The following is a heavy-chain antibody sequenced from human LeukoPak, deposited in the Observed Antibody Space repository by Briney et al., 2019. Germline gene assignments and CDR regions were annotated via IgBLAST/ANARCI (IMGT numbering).Heavy chain of an antibody. J-gene: IGHJ6*03. D-gene: IGHD2-15*01. CDR1: GGFISSYY. CDR3: ARAPDCSGGSHYSYYYYYMDV. CDR2: IYYSGST. V-gene: IGHV4-59*01. Sequence: SETLSLTCTVSGGFISSYYWSWIRQPPGKGLEWIGYIYYSGSTNYNPSLKSRVTISVDTSKNQFSLKLSSVTAADTPVYYCARAPDCSGGSHYSYYYYYMDVWGKGTTVTVSS.